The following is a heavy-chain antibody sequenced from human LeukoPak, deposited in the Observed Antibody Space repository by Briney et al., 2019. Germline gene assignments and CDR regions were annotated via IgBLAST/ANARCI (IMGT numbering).Heavy chain of an antibody. Sequence: ASVKVSCKASGGTFSSYAISWVRQAPGQGLEWMGWINPNNGGTNYEQKFQGRVTMTRDTSISTVYIELSRLTSDDTSVYYCARDASRTTAPDDYWGQRTLVTVSS. D-gene: IGHD1-1*01. CDR1: GGTFSSYA. CDR3: ARDASRTTAPDDY. V-gene: IGHV1-2*02. J-gene: IGHJ4*02. CDR2: INPNNGGT.